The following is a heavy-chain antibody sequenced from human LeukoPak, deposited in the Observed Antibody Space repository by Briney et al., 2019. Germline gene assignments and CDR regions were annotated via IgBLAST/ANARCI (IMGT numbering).Heavy chain of an antibody. CDR3: AALGYSGSLGDAFDI. J-gene: IGHJ3*02. CDR1: GYTFTSYG. V-gene: IGHV1-18*01. D-gene: IGHD1-26*01. CDR2: ISAYNGNT. Sequence: ASVKVSCKASGYTFTSYGISWVRQAPGQGLEWMGWISAYNGNTNYAQKLQGRVTMTTDTSTSTAYMELSSLRSEDTAVYYCAALGYSGSLGDAFDIWGQGTMVTVSS.